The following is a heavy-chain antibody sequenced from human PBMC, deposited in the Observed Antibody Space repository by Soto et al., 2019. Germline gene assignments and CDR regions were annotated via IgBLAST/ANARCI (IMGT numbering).Heavy chain of an antibody. CDR1: GFPFSSHS. Sequence: GGSLSLSCAASGFPFSSHSMHWVRQAPGKGLEWVAVISYDGSNKYYADSVKGRFTISRDNSKNTLHLQMDSLRPEDTAVYHCVRDRVVAGIGEVDYWGQGTLVTVSS. D-gene: IGHD6-19*01. V-gene: IGHV3-30-3*01. CDR2: ISYDGSNK. CDR3: VRDRVVAGIGEVDY. J-gene: IGHJ4*02.